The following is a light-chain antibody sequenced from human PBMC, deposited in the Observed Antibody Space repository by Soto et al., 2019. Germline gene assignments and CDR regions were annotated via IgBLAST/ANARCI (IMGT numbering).Light chain of an antibody. Sequence: QSALTQPASVSGSPGQSITISCSGTSSDVGGYNYVSWYQQHPGKAPQLMIYDVSNRPSGVYDRSSGSRSGNTAFLTISGRHAEDESDYYCISYTSSSTRVFGGGTKLTVL. CDR1: SSDVGGYNY. J-gene: IGLJ3*02. CDR2: DVS. CDR3: ISYTSSSTRV. V-gene: IGLV2-14*01.